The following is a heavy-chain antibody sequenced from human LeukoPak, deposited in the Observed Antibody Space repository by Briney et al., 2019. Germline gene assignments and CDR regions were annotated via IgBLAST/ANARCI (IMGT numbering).Heavy chain of an antibody. CDR3: ARDRATYSSSSRNWFDP. CDR1: GFTLSSYA. V-gene: IGHV3-30*04. J-gene: IGHJ5*02. D-gene: IGHD6-6*01. CDR2: ISYDGSNK. Sequence: GGSLRLSCAASGFTLSSYAMHWVRQAPGKGLEWVAVISYDGSNKYYADSVKGRFTISRDNSKNTLYLQMNSLRAEDTAVYYCARDRATYSSSSRNWFDPWGQGTLVTVSS.